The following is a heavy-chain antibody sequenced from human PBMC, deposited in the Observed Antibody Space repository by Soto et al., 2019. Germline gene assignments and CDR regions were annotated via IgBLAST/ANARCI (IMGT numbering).Heavy chain of an antibody. D-gene: IGHD3-22*01. CDR2: LSYDGSHE. Sequence: QVQLVESGGGVVHPGTSLKLSCAASGFTFDDFGFHWVRQAPGKGLEWVATLSYDGSHEYYADSVKGRFTISRDNSKITLYLQMNSLKTEDTAMYYCAKEMFPRTVLDSSSPWGDYWGQGTLVTVSS. CDR3: AKEMFPRTVLDSSSPWGDY. CDR1: GFTFDDFG. V-gene: IGHV3-30*18. J-gene: IGHJ4*02.